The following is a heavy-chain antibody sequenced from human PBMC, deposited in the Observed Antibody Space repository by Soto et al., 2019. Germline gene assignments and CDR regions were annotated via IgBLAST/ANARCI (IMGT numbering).Heavy chain of an antibody. D-gene: IGHD2-15*01. CDR2: IDPSDSYT. J-gene: IGHJ3*02. CDR1: GYSFTSYW. V-gene: IGHV5-10-1*01. CDR3: ARGLMSSGGSHDAFDI. Sequence: GESLKLSCKGSGYSFTSYWISWVRQVPGKGLEWMGRIDPSDSYTNYSPSFQGHVTISADKSISTAYLQWSSLKASDTAMYYCARGLMSSGGSHDAFDIWGQGTRVTVSS.